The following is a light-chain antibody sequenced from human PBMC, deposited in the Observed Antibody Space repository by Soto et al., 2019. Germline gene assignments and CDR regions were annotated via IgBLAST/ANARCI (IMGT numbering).Light chain of an antibody. CDR2: GTS. CDR3: QQYGNSPIT. Sequence: VLTHSPATLSLSPGERATLSCRASQSVSNYLAWYQQKPGQAPRLLIYGTSSRATGIPDRFSGSGSGTDFTLTISRLEPEDFAVYYCQQYGNSPITFGQGTRPEIK. CDR1: QSVSNY. V-gene: IGKV3-20*01. J-gene: IGKJ5*01.